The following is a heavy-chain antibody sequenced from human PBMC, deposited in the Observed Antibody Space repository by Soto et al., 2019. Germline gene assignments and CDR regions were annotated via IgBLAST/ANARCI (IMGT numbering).Heavy chain of an antibody. D-gene: IGHD1-26*01. CDR1: GGSISGYY. CDR3: ARSGRNAYYNMDV. J-gene: IGHJ6*02. V-gene: IGHV4-4*07. Sequence: PSESLSLTCSVSGGSISGYYWSWIRQPAGKGLEWSGRIYTSESTNYNPSLKSRVTMSVDTSKNQFSLKLNAVTASDTATYYCARSGRNAYYNMDVWGQGTTVTVSS. CDR2: IYTSEST.